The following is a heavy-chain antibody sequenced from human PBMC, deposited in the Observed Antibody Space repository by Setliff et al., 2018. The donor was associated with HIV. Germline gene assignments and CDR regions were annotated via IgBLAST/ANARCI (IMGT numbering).Heavy chain of an antibody. J-gene: IGHJ4*02. D-gene: IGHD6-19*01. V-gene: IGHV1-18*01. CDR2: ISGYSGNT. CDR1: GYTFTSYG. CDR3: ARVQCVVSSNVGLDY. Sequence: ASVKVSCKASGYTFTSYGISWLRQAPGQGLEWMGWISGYSGNTNYSQKFQDIFTMTTDTPTSTVYMELRSLRSDDTAVYYCARVQCVVSSNVGLDYWGQGTLVTVSS.